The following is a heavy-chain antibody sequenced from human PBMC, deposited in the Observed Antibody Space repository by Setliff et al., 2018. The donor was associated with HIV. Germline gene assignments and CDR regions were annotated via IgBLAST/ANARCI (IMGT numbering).Heavy chain of an antibody. D-gene: IGHD7-27*01. J-gene: IGHJ4*02. Sequence: SETLSLTCTVSGGSISSGDYYWSWIRQPPGKGLEWIGYIYYSGSTYYNPSLKSRVTISVDTSKNQFSLKLSSVTAADTAVYYCARTSELGWAPFDYWGQGTLVTVSS. CDR2: IYYSGST. V-gene: IGHV4-30-4*08. CDR3: ARTSELGWAPFDY. CDR1: GGSISSGDYY.